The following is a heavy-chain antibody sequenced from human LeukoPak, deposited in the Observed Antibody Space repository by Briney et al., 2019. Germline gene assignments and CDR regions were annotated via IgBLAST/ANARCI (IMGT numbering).Heavy chain of an antibody. Sequence: PSETLSLTCTVSGGSISSYYWSWIRQPPGKGLEWIGYIYYSGSTNYNPSLKSRVTISVDTSKNQFSLKLSSVTAADTAVYYCAREPGIAAAGSVSLDAFDIWGQGTMVTVSS. CDR1: GGSISSYY. CDR2: IYYSGST. CDR3: AREPGIAAAGSVSLDAFDI. D-gene: IGHD6-13*01. V-gene: IGHV4-59*01. J-gene: IGHJ3*02.